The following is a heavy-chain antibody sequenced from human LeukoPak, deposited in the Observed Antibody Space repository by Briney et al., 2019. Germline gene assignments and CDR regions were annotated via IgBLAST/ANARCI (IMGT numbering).Heavy chain of an antibody. V-gene: IGHV4-39*01. CDR2: IYYSGST. CDR3: ARYGGNLLEFDY. D-gene: IGHD4-23*01. Sequence: SETLSLTCTVSGGSISSSSYYWGWIRQPPGKGLEWIGSIYYSGSTYYNPSLKSRVTISVDTSKNQFSLKLSSVTAADTAVYYCARYGGNLLEFDYWGQGTLVTVSS. CDR1: GGSISSSSYY. J-gene: IGHJ4*02.